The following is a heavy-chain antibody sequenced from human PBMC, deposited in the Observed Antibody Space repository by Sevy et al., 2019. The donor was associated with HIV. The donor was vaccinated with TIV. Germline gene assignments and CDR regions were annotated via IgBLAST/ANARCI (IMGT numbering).Heavy chain of an antibody. CDR3: ASGGNGDFWSYEYYYYGMDV. J-gene: IGHJ6*02. CDR1: GYTFTSYD. V-gene: IGHV1-8*01. CDR2: MSPNSGAT. D-gene: IGHD3-3*01. Sequence: ASVKVSCEASGYTFTSYDMNWVRQATGQGLEWMGWMSPNSGATGFAQKFQGRVTLTRNTSISTAYMEVSSLRSEDTAVYYCASGGNGDFWSYEYYYYGMDVWGQGTTVTVSS.